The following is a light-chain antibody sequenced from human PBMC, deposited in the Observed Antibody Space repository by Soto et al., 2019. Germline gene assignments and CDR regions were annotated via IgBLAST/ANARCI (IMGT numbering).Light chain of an antibody. J-gene: IGLJ3*02. CDR3: VLYMYSGTL. CDR1: SGSVSTSYY. CDR2: STN. Sequence: QTVVTREPSLSVSPGGTVTLTCGLSSGSVSTSYYPSWYQQTPGQAPRTLIYSTNTRSSGVPDRFSGSILGNKAALTITGSQADDESEYYCVLYMYSGTLFGGGTQLTVL. V-gene: IGLV8-61*01.